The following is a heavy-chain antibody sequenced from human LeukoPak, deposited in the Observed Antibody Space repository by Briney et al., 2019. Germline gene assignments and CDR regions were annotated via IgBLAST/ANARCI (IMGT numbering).Heavy chain of an antibody. CDR2: INPSGGST. J-gene: IGHJ4*02. Sequence: ASVTVSCKASGYTFTSYYMHWVRQAPGQGLEWMGIINPSGGSTSYAQKFQGRVTMTRDMSTSTVYMELSSLRSEDTAVYYCARITMVRGVAYYFDYWGQGTLVTVSS. CDR1: GYTFTSYY. CDR3: ARITMVRGVAYYFDY. D-gene: IGHD3-10*01. V-gene: IGHV1-46*01.